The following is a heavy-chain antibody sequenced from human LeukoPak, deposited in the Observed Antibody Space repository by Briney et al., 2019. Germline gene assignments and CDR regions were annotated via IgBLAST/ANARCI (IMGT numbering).Heavy chain of an antibody. V-gene: IGHV1-2*02. J-gene: IGHJ4*02. Sequence: ASVKVSCKASGYTFTGYYLHWVRQAPGQELEWMGWINPNSGGTNYAQKFQGRVTMTRDTSISTAYMELSRLRSDDTALYYCAREGMGGTTLFDYWGQGTLVTVSS. D-gene: IGHD1-26*01. CDR2: INPNSGGT. CDR3: AREGMGGTTLFDY. CDR1: GYTFTGYY.